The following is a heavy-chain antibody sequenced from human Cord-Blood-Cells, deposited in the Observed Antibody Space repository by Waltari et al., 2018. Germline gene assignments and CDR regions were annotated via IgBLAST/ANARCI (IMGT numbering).Heavy chain of an antibody. Sequence: QVPLVQSGAAVTKPGASVKVSCKASGYTFTGYYMHWARQAPGQGLEWMGWINPNSGGTNYAQKFQGRVTMTRDTSISTAYMELSRLRSDDTAVYYCARDFGWGSFWYFDLWGRGTLVTVSS. V-gene: IGHV1-2*02. CDR2: INPNSGGT. CDR1: GYTFTGYY. J-gene: IGHJ2*01. D-gene: IGHD3-9*01. CDR3: ARDFGWGSFWYFDL.